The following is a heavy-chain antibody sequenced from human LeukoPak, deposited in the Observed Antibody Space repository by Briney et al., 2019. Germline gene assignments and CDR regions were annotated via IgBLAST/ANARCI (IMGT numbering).Heavy chain of an antibody. CDR1: GFTFSYYS. V-gene: IGHV3-74*01. CDR3: ARHLNYYLDY. CDR2: ISSDGSIT. D-gene: IGHD3-10*01. J-gene: IGHJ4*02. Sequence: GGSLRLSCAASGFTFSYYSMNWVRQAPGKGLEWVSRISSDGSITSYADSVKVRFTISRDNAKNTLYLQMNSLRAEDTAVYYCARHLNYYLDYWGQGTLVTVSS.